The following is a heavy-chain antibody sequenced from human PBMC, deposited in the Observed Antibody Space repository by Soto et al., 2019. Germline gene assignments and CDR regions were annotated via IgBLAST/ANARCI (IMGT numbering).Heavy chain of an antibody. J-gene: IGHJ6*02. CDR1: GFTVSSYD. CDR3: ASSRRQLVRGRPYYYYGMDV. V-gene: IGHV3-13*01. CDR2: IGTAGDT. D-gene: IGHD6-13*01. Sequence: HGGSLKLACAASGFTVSSYDMHWVRQATGKGLEWVSAIGTAGDTYYPGSVKGRFTISRENAKNSLYLQMNSLRAGDTAVYYCASSRRQLVRGRPYYYYGMDVWGQGTTVTVSS.